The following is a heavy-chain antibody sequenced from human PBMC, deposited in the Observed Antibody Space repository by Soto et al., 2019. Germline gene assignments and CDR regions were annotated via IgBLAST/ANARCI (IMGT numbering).Heavy chain of an antibody. J-gene: IGHJ4*02. CDR1: GGSFSGYY. Sequence: SETLSLTCAVYGGSFSGYYWSWIRQPPGKGLEWIGEINHSGSTNYNPSLKSRVTISVDTSKNQFSLKLSSVTAADTAVYYCARGSRENSNYRLDYFXYWGQGSLVIVSS. CDR2: INHSGST. D-gene: IGHD4-4*01. V-gene: IGHV4-34*01. CDR3: ARGSRENSNYRLDYFXY.